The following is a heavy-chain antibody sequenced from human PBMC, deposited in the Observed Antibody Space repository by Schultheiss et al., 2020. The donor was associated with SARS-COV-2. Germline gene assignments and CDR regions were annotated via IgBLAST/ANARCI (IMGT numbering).Heavy chain of an antibody. CDR2: IYHSGST. V-gene: IGHV4-30-2*01. Sequence: QTLSLTCTVSGGSISSRSYSWTWIRQPPGKGLEWIGYIYHSGSTYYNPSLKSRVNISVDRSKNQFSLKLTSVTAADTAVFYCARAVTGPKRYFDLWGRGTLVTVSS. CDR3: ARAVTGPKRYFDL. CDR1: GGSISSRSYS. D-gene: IGHD6-19*01. J-gene: IGHJ2*01.